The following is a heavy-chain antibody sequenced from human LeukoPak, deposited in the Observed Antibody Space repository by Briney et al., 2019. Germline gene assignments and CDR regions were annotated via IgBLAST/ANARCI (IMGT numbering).Heavy chain of an antibody. CDR3: ARQRGSGCLDY. CDR2: IKQDGSET. CDR1: RFTLSNYW. J-gene: IGHJ4*02. V-gene: IGHV3-7*01. D-gene: IGHD6-19*01. Sequence: GGSLRLSCAASRFTLSNYWMSWVRQAPGKGLEWVANIKQDGSETYYGDSVKGRFTISRDNAKNSLSLQMNSLRAEDTAVYYCARQRGSGCLDYWGQGTLVTVSS.